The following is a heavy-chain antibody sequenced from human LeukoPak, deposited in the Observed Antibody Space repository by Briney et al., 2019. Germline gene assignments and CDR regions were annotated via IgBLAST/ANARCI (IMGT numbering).Heavy chain of an antibody. CDR3: ARPYGGPTDAFDI. CDR1: GGSFSGYY. D-gene: IGHD4-23*01. CDR2: INHSGST. V-gene: IGHV4-34*01. J-gene: IGHJ3*02. Sequence: PSETLSLTCAVYGGSFSGYYWSWIRQPPGKGLEWIGEINHSGSTNYNPSLKSRVTISVDTSKNQFSLKLSSVTAADTAVYYCARPYGGPTDAFDIWGQGTMATVSS.